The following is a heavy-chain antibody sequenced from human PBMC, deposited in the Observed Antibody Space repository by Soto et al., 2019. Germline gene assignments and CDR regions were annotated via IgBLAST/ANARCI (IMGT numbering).Heavy chain of an antibody. Sequence: PWGSLRLSCAASGFTFSSYVMHWVRQAPGKGLEWVAVIWYDGSNKYYADSVKGRFTISRDNSKNTLYLQMNSLRAEDTAVYYRARESEYSGYLSFWGQGTLVTVSS. J-gene: IGHJ4*02. CDR1: GFTFSSYV. V-gene: IGHV3-33*01. D-gene: IGHD5-12*01. CDR3: ARESEYSGYLSF. CDR2: IWYDGSNK.